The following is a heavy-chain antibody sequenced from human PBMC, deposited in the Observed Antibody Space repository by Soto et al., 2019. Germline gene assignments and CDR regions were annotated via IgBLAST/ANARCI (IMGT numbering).Heavy chain of an antibody. CDR2: ISAYNGNT. V-gene: IGHV1-18*04. D-gene: IGHD5-12*01. CDR3: ARGGGGYSGPIDY. J-gene: IGHJ4*02. Sequence: SGEVWFKASCYTFTGYGISWVRQAPGQGLEWMGWISAYNGNTNYAQKLQGRVTMTTDTSTSTAYMELRSLRSDDTAVYYCARGGGGYSGPIDYWGQGTLVTVSS. CDR1: CYTFTGYG.